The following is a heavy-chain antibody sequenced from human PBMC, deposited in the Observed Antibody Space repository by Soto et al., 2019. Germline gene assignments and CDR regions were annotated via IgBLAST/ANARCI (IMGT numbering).Heavy chain of an antibody. V-gene: IGHV1-18*04. CDR3: AIGVWDYGPGPFDL. D-gene: IGHD4-17*01. Sequence: QVQLVQSGTEVKTPGASVKVSCHASGYTFTNYGINWVRQAPGQGLEWMAWISAYNGKTHHAPFVQYRVTTTTDTSTRTAYMELTSLRSDDTSGYYCAIGVWDYGPGPFDLWGQGTMVTVSS. CDR1: GYTFTNYG. CDR2: ISAYNGKT. J-gene: IGHJ3*01.